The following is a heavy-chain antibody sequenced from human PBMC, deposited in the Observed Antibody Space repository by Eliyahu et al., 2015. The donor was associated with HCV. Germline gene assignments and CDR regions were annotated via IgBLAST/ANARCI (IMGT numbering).Heavy chain of an antibody. CDR1: XGXXPSXY. CDR2: IHYSGST. CDR3: ASGGGGIAVAGTGGCFDP. V-gene: IGHV4-59*01. Sequence: QVQLQEPXPGLVKPSETLSXPCXVPXGXXPSXYXSWIRQPPGKGLEWIGYIHYSGSTNYNPSLKSRVTISVDTSKNQFSLSLTSVTAADTAVYYCASGGGGIAVAGTGGCFDPWGQGTLVAVSS. J-gene: IGHJ5*02. D-gene: IGHD6-19*01.